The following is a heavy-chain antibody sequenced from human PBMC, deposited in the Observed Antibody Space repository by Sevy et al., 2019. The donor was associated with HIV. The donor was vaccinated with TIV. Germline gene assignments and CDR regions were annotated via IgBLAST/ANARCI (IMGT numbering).Heavy chain of an antibody. V-gene: IGHV4-38-2*02. CDR1: GYSISSGYY. J-gene: IGHJ4*02. CDR2: IYHSGST. CDR3: AREGEGSGFYCSSTSCPSYDY. D-gene: IGHD2-2*01. Sequence: SETLSLTCTVSGYSISSGYYWGWIRQPPGKGLEWIGSIYHSGSTYYNPSLKSRVTISVDTSKNQFSLKLSSVTAADTAVYYGAREGEGSGFYCSSTSCPSYDYWGQGTLVTVSS.